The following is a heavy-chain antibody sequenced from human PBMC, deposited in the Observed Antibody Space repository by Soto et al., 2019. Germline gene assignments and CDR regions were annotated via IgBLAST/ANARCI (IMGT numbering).Heavy chain of an antibody. CDR1: GGSFNDYY. CDR3: AGGRDTIFGVVSYFYYGMDA. V-gene: IGHV4-34*01. CDR2: INHSGST. J-gene: IGHJ6*02. Sequence: PSETLSLTCAVYGGSFNDYYWSWIRPPPGKGLEWIGEINHSGSTNYNPSLKSRVTMSVDTSKNQFSLRLSSVAAADTAVYYCAGGRDTIFGVVSYFYYGMDAWGHGTTVTVSS. D-gene: IGHD3-3*01.